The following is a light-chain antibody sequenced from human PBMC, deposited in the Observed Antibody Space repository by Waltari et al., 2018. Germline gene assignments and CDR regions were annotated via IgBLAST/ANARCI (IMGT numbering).Light chain of an antibody. V-gene: IGKV1-12*01. CDR3: QHYHNLPLT. CDR1: QGISSR. J-gene: IGKJ4*01. Sequence: DIQMTQSPSSVSASVGDRVTLTCRASQGISSRLAWYQRKPGKAPELLIYDTTTLQTGVPSRFSGSGSRTDFTLTISSLQPEDIGTYYCQHYHNLPLTFGGGTKVEI. CDR2: DTT.